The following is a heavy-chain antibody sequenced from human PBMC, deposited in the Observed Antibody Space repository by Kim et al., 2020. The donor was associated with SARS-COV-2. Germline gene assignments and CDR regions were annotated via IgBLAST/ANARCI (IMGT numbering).Heavy chain of an antibody. Sequence: GGSLRLSCAASGFTFSSYGMHWVRQAPGKGLEWVAVIWYDGSNKYYADSVKGRFTISRDNSKNTLYLQMNSLRAEDTAVYYCARVYDILPGYYFDYGGQGTLVTVSS. J-gene: IGHJ4*02. V-gene: IGHV3-33*01. CDR2: IWYDGSNK. CDR1: GFTFSSYG. D-gene: IGHD3-9*01. CDR3: ARVYDILPGYYFDY.